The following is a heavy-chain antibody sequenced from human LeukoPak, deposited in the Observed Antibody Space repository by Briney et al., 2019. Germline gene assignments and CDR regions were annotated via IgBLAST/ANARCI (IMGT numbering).Heavy chain of an antibody. J-gene: IGHJ6*03. CDR3: ARDPSAHIAESDYYYYYMDV. CDR1: GFTFSSYG. V-gene: IGHV3-30*02. CDR2: IRYDGSNK. Sequence: QPGGSLRLSCAASGFTFSSYGMHWVRQAPGKGLEWVAFIRYDGSNKYYADSVKGRFTVSRDNSKNTLYLQMNSLRAEDTAVYYCARDPSAHIAESDYYYYYMDVWGKGTTVTVSS. D-gene: IGHD2-21*01.